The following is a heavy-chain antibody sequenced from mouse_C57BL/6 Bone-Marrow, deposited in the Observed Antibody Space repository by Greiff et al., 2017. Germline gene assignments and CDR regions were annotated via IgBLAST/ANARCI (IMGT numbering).Heavy chain of an antibody. V-gene: IGHV1-82*01. CDR2: IYPGDGDT. Sequence: VQLQQSGPELVKPGASVKISCKASGYAFSSSWMNWVKQRPGKGLEWIGRIYPGDGDTNYNGKFKGTATLTADKSSSTAYMQLSSLTSEDSAVYFGYYSWFADLGQGTLVTVSA. CDR1: GYAFSSSW. J-gene: IGHJ3*01. D-gene: IGHD1-1*01. CDR3: YYSWFAD.